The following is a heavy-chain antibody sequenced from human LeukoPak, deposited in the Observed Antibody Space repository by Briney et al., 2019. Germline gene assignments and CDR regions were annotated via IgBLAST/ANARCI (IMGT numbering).Heavy chain of an antibody. Sequence: SETLSLTCAVSGGSISSYYWSWIRQPAGKGLEWIGRIYTSGSTNYNPSLKSRVTMSVDTSKNQFSLKLSSVTAADTAVYYCARAVGSGSFQTYYYYMDVWGKGTTVTISS. CDR3: ARAVGSGSFQTYYYYMDV. V-gene: IGHV4-4*07. CDR2: IYTSGST. CDR1: GGSISSYY. J-gene: IGHJ6*03. D-gene: IGHD3-10*01.